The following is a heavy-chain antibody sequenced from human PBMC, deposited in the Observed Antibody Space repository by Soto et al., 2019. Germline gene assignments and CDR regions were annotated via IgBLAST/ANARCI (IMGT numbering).Heavy chain of an antibody. CDR1: GYSFTSYD. D-gene: IGHD1-26*01. V-gene: IGHV1-8*01. J-gene: IGHJ4*02. CDR3: ARVRHMVGANIAGY. Sequence: QVQLVQSGAEVKKPGASVKVSCKASGYSFTSYDINWVRQATGQGLEWMGWMNPNSGNTGYAQKFQGRVTMTRNTSISTAYMGLSSLRSEDTAVYYCARVRHMVGANIAGYWGQGTLVTVFS. CDR2: MNPNSGNT.